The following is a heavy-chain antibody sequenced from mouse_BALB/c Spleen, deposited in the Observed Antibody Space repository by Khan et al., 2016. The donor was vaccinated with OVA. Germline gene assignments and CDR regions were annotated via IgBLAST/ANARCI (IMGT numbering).Heavy chain of an antibody. CDR3: TRLAYYYDSEGFAY. V-gene: IGHV5-6*01. CDR1: GFTFSTYG. J-gene: IGHJ3*01. Sequence: DVHLVESGGDLVKPGGSLKLSCAASGFTFSTYGMSWVRQTPDRRLEWVATVSTGGTYTYYLDSVKGRFIIYRDNAKNTLYLQMSSLKSEDTAMFYCTRLAYYYDSEGFAYWGQGTLVTVSA. CDR2: VSTGGTYT. D-gene: IGHD1-1*01.